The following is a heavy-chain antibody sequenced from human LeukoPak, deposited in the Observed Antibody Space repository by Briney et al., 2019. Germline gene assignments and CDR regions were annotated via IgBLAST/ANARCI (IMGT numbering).Heavy chain of an antibody. CDR3: ARQNDFTLDY. Sequence: GGSLRLSCKGSGYTFSSYWIGWVRQMPGKGLEWMGIIYPGDSDTRYSPSLQGQVTISVDTSIGTAYLQWSSLKASDTAIYYCARQNDFTLDYWGQGTLVTVSS. CDR1: GYTFSSYW. CDR2: IYPGDSDT. V-gene: IGHV5-51*01. D-gene: IGHD3-3*01. J-gene: IGHJ4*02.